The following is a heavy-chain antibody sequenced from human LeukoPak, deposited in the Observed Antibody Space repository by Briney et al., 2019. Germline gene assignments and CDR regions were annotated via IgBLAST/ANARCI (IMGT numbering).Heavy chain of an antibody. J-gene: IGHJ6*03. V-gene: IGHV1-18*01. Sequence: ASVKVSCKASGYTFTSYGISWVRQAPGQGLEWMGWISAYNGNTNYAQKFQGRVTMTRNTSISTAYMELSSLRSDDTAVYYCARLVEDYYYYYYMDVWGKGTTVTISS. CDR1: GYTFTSYG. CDR2: ISAYNGNT. D-gene: IGHD5-24*01. CDR3: ARLVEDYYYYYYMDV.